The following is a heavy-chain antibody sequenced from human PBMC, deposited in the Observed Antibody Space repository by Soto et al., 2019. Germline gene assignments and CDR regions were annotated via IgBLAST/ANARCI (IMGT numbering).Heavy chain of an antibody. Sequence: GGSLRLSCGASGFNFSSYSMSWVRQAPGKGLEWVSAISGSGGSTYYADSVKGRFTISRDNSKNTLYLQMNSLRAEDTAVYYCAKDLLELNSFDYWGQGTLVTVSS. CDR3: AKDLLELNSFDY. V-gene: IGHV3-23*01. CDR2: ISGSGGST. J-gene: IGHJ4*02. D-gene: IGHD1-7*01. CDR1: GFNFSSYS.